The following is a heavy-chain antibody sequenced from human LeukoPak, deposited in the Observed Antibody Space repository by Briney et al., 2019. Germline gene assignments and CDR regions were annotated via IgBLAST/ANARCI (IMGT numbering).Heavy chain of an antibody. J-gene: IGHJ6*03. CDR2: ISGSGGDT. CDR3: ARGSIAVAVYYYYYYMDV. CDR1: GFTFSSYS. Sequence: PGGSLRLSCAASGFTFSSYSMSWVRQAPGKGLEWLSVISGSGGDTYYADFVKGRFITSRDNSKNTVYLQMNSLRAEDTAVYYCARGSIAVAVYYYYYYMDVWGKGTTVTVSS. V-gene: IGHV3-23*01. D-gene: IGHD6-19*01.